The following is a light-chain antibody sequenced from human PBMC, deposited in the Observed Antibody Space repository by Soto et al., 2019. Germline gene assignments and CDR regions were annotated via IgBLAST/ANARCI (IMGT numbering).Light chain of an antibody. J-gene: IGKJ2*01. V-gene: IGKV3-20*01. CDR3: QQCGSSPPYT. CDR1: QSVSSNY. CDR2: GAS. Sequence: EVVLTQSPGTLSLSPGERATLSCRASQSVSSNYLAWYQQKPGQAPRLLIYGASSRATGIPDRFSGSGSGTDFTLTISRLEPEDFAVYYCQQCGSSPPYTFGQGTKLEIE.